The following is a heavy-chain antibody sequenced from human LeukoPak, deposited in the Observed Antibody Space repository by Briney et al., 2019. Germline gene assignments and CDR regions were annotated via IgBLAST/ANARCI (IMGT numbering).Heavy chain of an antibody. D-gene: IGHD6-13*01. CDR2: IYPGDSDT. V-gene: IGHV5-51*01. CDR3: ARPSREAAAGTGGYYYYYMDV. CDR1: GYSFTSYW. Sequence: GESLKISCKGSGYSFTSYWIGWVRQMPGKGLEWVGIIYPGDSDTRYSPSFQGQVTISADKSISTAYLQWSSLKASDTAMYYCARPSREAAAGTGGYYYYYMDVWGKGTTVTVSS. J-gene: IGHJ6*03.